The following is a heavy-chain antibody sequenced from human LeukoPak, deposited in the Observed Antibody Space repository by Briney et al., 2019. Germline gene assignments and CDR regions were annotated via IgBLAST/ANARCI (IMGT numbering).Heavy chain of an antibody. CDR1: GFIFSNAW. CDR2: VKSKTDGGTT. CDR3: ATGSGDTVVIDY. D-gene: IGHD4-23*01. J-gene: IGHJ4*02. V-gene: IGHV3-15*01. Sequence: GGSLRLSCAAFGFIFSNAWMSWVRQAPGKGLEWVGRVKSKTDGGTTDYAALVKGRFTISRDDSKNTLYLQMNSLKTDDTAVYYCATGSGDTVVIDYWGQGTLVTVSS.